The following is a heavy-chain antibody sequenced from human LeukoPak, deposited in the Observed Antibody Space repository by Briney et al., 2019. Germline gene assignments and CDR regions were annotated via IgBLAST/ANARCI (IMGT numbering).Heavy chain of an antibody. CDR1: GFTFSNYA. J-gene: IGHJ4*02. Sequence: GGSLRLSCAASGFTFSNYAMSWVRQAPEKGLEWVSTISGSGGSTYYADSVKGRFTISRDNSKSTLYLQMNSLRAEDTAVYYCAKSSAIVVVPAATNWGQGTLVTVSS. CDR3: AKSSAIVVVPAATN. D-gene: IGHD2-2*01. CDR2: ISGSGGST. V-gene: IGHV3-23*01.